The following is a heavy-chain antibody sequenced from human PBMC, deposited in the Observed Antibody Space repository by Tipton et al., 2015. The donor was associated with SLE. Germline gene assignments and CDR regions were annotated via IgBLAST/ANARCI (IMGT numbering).Heavy chain of an antibody. CDR3: ARLPYGGHDYYYGMDV. J-gene: IGHJ6*02. Sequence: PGLVKPSETLSLTCSVSGGSLSSDSYFWVWIRQPPGKGLEWIGSVFHSGRTYYNPSLKSRVTISVHTSKNQLSLKLSSVTAADTAVYYCARLPYGGHDYYYGMDVWGQGTTVNVSS. D-gene: IGHD4-23*01. CDR2: VFHSGRT. V-gene: IGHV4-39*07. CDR1: GGSLSSDSYF.